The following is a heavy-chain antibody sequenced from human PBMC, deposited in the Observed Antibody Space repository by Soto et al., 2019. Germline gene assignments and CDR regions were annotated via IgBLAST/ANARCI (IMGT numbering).Heavy chain of an antibody. Sequence: ASVKVSFKASGYTFTGYYMHWMRQAPGQGLEWMGWINPNSGGTNYAQKFQGRVTMTRDTSISTAYMELSRLRSDDTAVYYCARGIAAAGMLDYWGQGTLVTVSS. CDR2: INPNSGGT. CDR3: ARGIAAAGMLDY. V-gene: IGHV1-2*02. D-gene: IGHD6-13*01. J-gene: IGHJ4*02. CDR1: GYTFTGYY.